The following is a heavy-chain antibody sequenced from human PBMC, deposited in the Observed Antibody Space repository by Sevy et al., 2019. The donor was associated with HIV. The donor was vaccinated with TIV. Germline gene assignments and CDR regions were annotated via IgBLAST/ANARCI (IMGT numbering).Heavy chain of an antibody. D-gene: IGHD3-22*01. J-gene: IGHJ6*02. V-gene: IGHV4-61*01. CDR2: IFYSGST. CDR3: ARARYRDSRGYHGSGSIYYDGMDV. CDR1: GGSVNSGRYY. Sequence: SETLSLTCTDSGGSVNSGRYYWSWIRQPPGKGLEWIGYIFYSGSTSYNPSLKSRVTISVDTSKNQFSLKLSSATAADTAIYYCARARYRDSRGYHGSGSIYYDGMDVWGQGTTVTVSS.